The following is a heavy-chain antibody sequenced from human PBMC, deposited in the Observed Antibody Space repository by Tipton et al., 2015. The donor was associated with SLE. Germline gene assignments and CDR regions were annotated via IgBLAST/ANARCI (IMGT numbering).Heavy chain of an antibody. Sequence: QLVQSGAEVKKPGASVKVSCKASGCTFTSYYMHWVRQAPGQGLEWMGIINPSGGSTTYAQKFQGRVTMTRDTSTSTVYMELSSLRSEDTVVYYCARDPSYYGSGGSFGSWGQGAKVTVPS. V-gene: IGHV1-46*01. J-gene: IGHJ3*02. CDR1: GCTFTSYY. D-gene: IGHD3-10*01. CDR2: INPSGGST. CDR3: ARDPSYYGSGGSFGS.